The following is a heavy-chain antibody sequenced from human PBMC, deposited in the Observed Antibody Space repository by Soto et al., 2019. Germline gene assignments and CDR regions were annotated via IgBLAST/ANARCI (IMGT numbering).Heavy chain of an antibody. CDR2: VLQTGGGT. J-gene: IGHJ4*02. D-gene: IGHD1-26*01. V-gene: IGHV3-23*01. CDR3: ARGGNSLAFGY. CDR1: GFTFNNYA. Sequence: PGGSLRLSCAASGFTFNNYAMTWVRQAPGKGPEWVSTVLQTGGGTFYADSVRGRFIISRDNAKNSLYLQMNSLRAEDTAVYYCARGGNSLAFGYWGQGTLVTVSS.